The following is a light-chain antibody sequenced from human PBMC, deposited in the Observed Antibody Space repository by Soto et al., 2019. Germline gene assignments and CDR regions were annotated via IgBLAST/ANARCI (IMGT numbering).Light chain of an antibody. CDR3: QQYNSYLLT. J-gene: IGKJ4*01. CDR2: DAS. V-gene: IGKV1-5*01. CDR1: QSISSW. Sequence: DIQMTQSPSTLSASVGDRVTITCRASQSISSWLAWYQQKPGKAPKLLIYDASSLESGVPSRFSGSGSGSEFTLTISSLQPDDFATYYCQQYNSYLLTFGGGTKVEIK.